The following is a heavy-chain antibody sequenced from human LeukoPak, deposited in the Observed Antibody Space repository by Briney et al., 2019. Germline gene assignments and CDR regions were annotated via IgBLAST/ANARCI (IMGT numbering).Heavy chain of an antibody. CDR2: IIPIFGTA. J-gene: IGHJ4*02. D-gene: IGHD3-22*01. CDR1: GGTFSSYA. V-gene: IGHV1-69*01. CDR3: ARSSRKYYYDSSGYYLS. Sequence: ASVKVSCKASGGTFSSYAISWVRQAPGQGLEWMGGIIPIFGTANYAQKFQGRVTITADESTSTAYMELSSLRSEDTAVYYCARSSRKYYYDSSGYYLSWGQGTLVTVSS.